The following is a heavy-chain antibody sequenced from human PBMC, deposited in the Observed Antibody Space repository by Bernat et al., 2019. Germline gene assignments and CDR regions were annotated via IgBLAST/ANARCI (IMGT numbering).Heavy chain of an antibody. J-gene: IGHJ6*03. V-gene: IGHV3-23*04. CDR1: GFTFSSYA. Sequence: EVQLVESGGGLVQPGGSLRLSCAASGFTFSSYAMSWVRQAPGKGLEWVSAISGSGGSTYYADSVKGRFTISRDNSKNTLYLQMNSLRAEDTAVYYCAKDLAGTTAYYYYDMDVWGKGTTVTVSS. D-gene: IGHD1-7*01. CDR2: ISGSGGST. CDR3: AKDLAGTTAYYYYDMDV.